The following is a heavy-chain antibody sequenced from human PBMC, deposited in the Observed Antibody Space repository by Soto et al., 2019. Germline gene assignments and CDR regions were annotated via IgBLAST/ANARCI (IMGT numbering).Heavy chain of an antibody. CDR3: ARGSYCSSTSCFSYDFDI. CDR1: GGTFSSYA. D-gene: IGHD2-2*01. CDR2: IIPIFGTA. V-gene: IGHV1-69*01. J-gene: IGHJ3*02. Sequence: QVQLVQSGAEVKKPGSSVKVSCKASGGTFSSYAISWVRQAPGQGLEWMGGIIPIFGTANYAQKFQGRVTITADESTSTAYMELSSLRSEDTAVYYCARGSYCSSTSCFSYDFDIWGQGTMVTVSS.